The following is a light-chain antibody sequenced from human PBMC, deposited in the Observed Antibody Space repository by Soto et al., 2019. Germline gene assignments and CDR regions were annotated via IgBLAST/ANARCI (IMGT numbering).Light chain of an antibody. V-gene: IGKV3-20*01. Sequence: EIVLTQSPCTLSLSPGERATLSCRAIQTVRNNYLAWYQQKPGQAPRLLIYDASSRATGIPDRFSGGGSGTDFTLTISRLEPEDFAVYYCQQHGSSPPWTFGQGTKVDIK. CDR2: DAS. CDR1: QTVRNNY. CDR3: QQHGSSPPWT. J-gene: IGKJ1*01.